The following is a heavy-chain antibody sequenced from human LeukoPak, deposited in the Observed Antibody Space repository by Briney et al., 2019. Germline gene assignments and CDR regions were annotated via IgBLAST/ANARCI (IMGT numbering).Heavy chain of an antibody. CDR3: ARDPSGGGDYYYYGMDV. CDR1: GGSISSYY. Sequence: PSETLSLTCTVSGGSISSYYWNWIRQPPGKGLEWIGYIYYRGDTNYNPSLKSRVTISVDTSKKQFSLKLSSVTAADTAVYYCARDPSGGGDYYYYGMDVWGQGATVTVSS. CDR2: IYYRGDT. V-gene: IGHV4-59*01. D-gene: IGHD2-21*01. J-gene: IGHJ6*02.